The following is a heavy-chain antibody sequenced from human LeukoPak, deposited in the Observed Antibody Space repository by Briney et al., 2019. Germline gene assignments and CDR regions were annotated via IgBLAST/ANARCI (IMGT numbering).Heavy chain of an antibody. V-gene: IGHV6-1*01. J-gene: IGHJ6*02. CDR3: ASGSGGYMGV. CDR2: TYYRSKWYN. Sequence: SQTLSLTCVISGDSVSSNSGAWNWIRQSPSRGLEWLGRTYYRSKWYNDYAVSVKSRITINPDTSKNQFSLRLSSVTAEDTAVYYCASGSGGYMGVWGQGTTVTVSS. D-gene: IGHD1-26*01. CDR1: GDSVSSNSGA.